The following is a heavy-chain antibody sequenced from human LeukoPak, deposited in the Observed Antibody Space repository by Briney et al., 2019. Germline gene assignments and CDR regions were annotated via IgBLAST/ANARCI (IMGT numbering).Heavy chain of an antibody. Sequence: PSETLSHTCTVSGYSMTVNYWRWIRQPPGKGLEWIAYSHIRGETKYNPSLKSRITISVDTSKNEFSLEVTAVYYADTAVYYCARQPGGAAAFDIWGQGTTVSVS. CDR2: SHIRGET. D-gene: IGHD6-13*01. J-gene: IGHJ3*02. V-gene: IGHV4-59*08. CDR1: GYSMTVNY. CDR3: ARQPGGAAAFDI.